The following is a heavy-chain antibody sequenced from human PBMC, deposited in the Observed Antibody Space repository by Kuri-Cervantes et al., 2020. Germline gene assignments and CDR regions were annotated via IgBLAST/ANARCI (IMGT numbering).Heavy chain of an antibody. CDR1: GFTVSSNY. CDR2: IYSGGST. V-gene: IGHV3-53*05. D-gene: IGHD3-16*01. Sequence: GGSLRLSCAASGFTVSSNYMSWVRQAPGKGLEWVSVIYSGGSTYYADSVKGRFTISRDNSKNTLYLQMNSLRAEDTAVYYCARGSFGFGASYYFDYWGQGTLVTVSS. CDR3: ARGSFGFGASYYFDY. J-gene: IGHJ4*02.